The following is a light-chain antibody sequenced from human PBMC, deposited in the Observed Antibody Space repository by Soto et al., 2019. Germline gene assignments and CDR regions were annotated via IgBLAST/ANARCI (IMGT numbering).Light chain of an antibody. CDR2: EVS. CDR3: SSYTSSSTL. J-gene: IGLJ2*01. V-gene: IGLV2-14*01. Sequence: QSALTQPASVSRSPGQSITISCTGTSSDVGGYNYVSWYQQHPGKAPKLMIYEVSNRPSGVSNRFSGSKSGNTASLTISGLQADDEADYYCSSYTSSSTLFGGGTKLTVL. CDR1: SSDVGGYNY.